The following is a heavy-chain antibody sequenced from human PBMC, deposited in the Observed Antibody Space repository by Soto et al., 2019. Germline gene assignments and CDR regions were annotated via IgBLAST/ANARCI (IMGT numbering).Heavy chain of an antibody. CDR1: GGTFSSYA. J-gene: IGHJ6*02. CDR3: ARGSEVVAAAVNGMDV. Sequence: SVKVSCKASGGTFSSYAISWVRQAPGQGLEWMGGIIPIFGTANYAQKFQGRVTITADESTSTAYMELSSLRSEDTAVYYCARGSEVVAAAVNGMDVWGQGTTVTVSS. V-gene: IGHV1-69*13. CDR2: IIPIFGTA. D-gene: IGHD6-13*01.